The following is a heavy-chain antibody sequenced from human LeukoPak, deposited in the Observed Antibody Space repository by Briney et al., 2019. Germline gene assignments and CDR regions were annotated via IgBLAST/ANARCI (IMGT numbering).Heavy chain of an antibody. CDR2: IDTSGITI. CDR3: ARDVVTYYYMDV. V-gene: IGHV3-48*03. CDR1: GFTFSSYE. D-gene: IGHD3-22*01. Sequence: PGGSLRLSCAASGFTFSSYEMNWVRQAPGKGLEWVSYIDTSGITISYADSVKGRFTISRDNAKNSLYLQMNSLRAEDTAVYYCARDVVTYYYMDVWGKGPRSPSP. J-gene: IGHJ6*03.